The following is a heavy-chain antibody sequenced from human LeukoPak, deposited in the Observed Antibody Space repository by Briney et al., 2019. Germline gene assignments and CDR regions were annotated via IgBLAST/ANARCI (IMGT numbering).Heavy chain of an antibody. CDR2: IYYSGNT. D-gene: IGHD3-10*01. CDR3: ARDNLYYGSGTFDY. CDR1: GGSISSYY. J-gene: IGHJ4*02. Sequence: PSETLSLTCTVSGGSISSYYWSWIRQPPGKGLEWIGYIYYSGNTNYNPSLKSRVTISIDTSKNQFSLSLRSVTAADTAVYYCARDNLYYGSGTFDYWGQGALVTVSS. V-gene: IGHV4-59*01.